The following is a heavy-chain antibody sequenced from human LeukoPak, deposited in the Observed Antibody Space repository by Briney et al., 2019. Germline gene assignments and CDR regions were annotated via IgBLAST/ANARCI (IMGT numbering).Heavy chain of an antibody. D-gene: IGHD1-26*01. CDR2: ITSGSRSI. V-gene: IGHV3-21*01. CDR1: GFPFSCHS. CDR3: ARDQGGERWFDP. J-gene: IGHJ5*02. Sequence: PGGSLRLFCSASGFPFSCHSMNGVRQAPGKGLEWVTSITSGSRSISYADSVKCRFTVSRDNAKYSLYLQMNSLRAEDTVVYYCARDQGGERWFDPWGQGTLVTVSS.